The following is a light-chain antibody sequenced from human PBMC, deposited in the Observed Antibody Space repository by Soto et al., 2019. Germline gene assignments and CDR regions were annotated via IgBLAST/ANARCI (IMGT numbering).Light chain of an antibody. V-gene: IGLV2-8*01. J-gene: IGLJ2*01. Sequence: QSALAHPPSASGSRGQSVTISCTGTSSDVGGYNFVSWYQQHPGKAPKLMIYDVTERPSGVPDRFSGSKSGNTASLTVSGLQCEDEADYYCTSYAGSNIPVLFGGGTQLTVL. CDR3: TSYAGSNIPVL. CDR2: DVT. CDR1: SSDVGGYNF.